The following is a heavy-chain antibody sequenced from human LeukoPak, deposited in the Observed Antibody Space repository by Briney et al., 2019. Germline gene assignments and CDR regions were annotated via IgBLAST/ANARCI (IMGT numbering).Heavy chain of an antibody. CDR3: AKDRSTYYYDSSGYYPDAFDI. CDR1: GFTFSTYG. CDR2: ISYDGSNK. D-gene: IGHD3-22*01. Sequence: GGSLRLSCAASGFTFSTYGMHWVRQAPGKGLEWVAVISYDGSNKYYADSVKGRFTISRDNSKNTLYLQMNSLRAEDTAVYYCAKDRSTYYYDSSGYYPDAFDIWGQGTMVTVSS. V-gene: IGHV3-30*18. J-gene: IGHJ3*02.